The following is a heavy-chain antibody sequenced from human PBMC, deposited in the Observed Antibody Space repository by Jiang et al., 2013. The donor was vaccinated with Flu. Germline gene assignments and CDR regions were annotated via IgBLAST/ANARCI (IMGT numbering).Heavy chain of an antibody. CDR2: ICGRDNST. CDR3: AKASGVYGSGRRDFDY. CDR1: GFTFASYG. V-gene: IGHV3-23*04. J-gene: IGHJ4*02. Sequence: QLVEVWGRAWYSRGGPVRLSCAAAGFTFASYGMSWVRQAPGKGLEWVSYICGRDNSTYYADSVKGRFTISRDNSKNTLSLEMNSLRAEDTAVYYCAKASGVYGSGRRDFDYWGQGTLVTVSS. D-gene: IGHD3-10*01.